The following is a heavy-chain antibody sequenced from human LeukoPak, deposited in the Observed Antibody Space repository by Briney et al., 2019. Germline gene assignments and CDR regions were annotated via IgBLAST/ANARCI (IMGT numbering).Heavy chain of an antibody. CDR3: AKDSRYYDSSGLFDY. V-gene: IGHV3-23*01. Sequence: GGSLRLSCTASGFTFSSYAMNWVRQAPGKGLEWVSGIGAGGTFTYYADSVKGRFTISRDNSKNTLYLQMNSLRAEDTAVYYCAKDSRYYDSSGLFDYWGQGTLVTVSS. D-gene: IGHD3-22*01. CDR1: GFTFSSYA. CDR2: IGAGGTFT. J-gene: IGHJ4*02.